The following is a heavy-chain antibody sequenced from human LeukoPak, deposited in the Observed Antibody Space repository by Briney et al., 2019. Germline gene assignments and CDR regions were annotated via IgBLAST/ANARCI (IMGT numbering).Heavy chain of an antibody. CDR1: GFTFSSYW. D-gene: IGHD2-2*01. Sequence: GGSLRLSCAASGFTFSSYWKSWVRQAPGKGLEWVANINQDGGEKYYVDSVKGRFTISRDNAKNSLYLQMNSVGAEDTAVYYCATGRSCTTCYLPDYWGPRTLVTVSS. J-gene: IGHJ4*02. CDR3: ATGRSCTTCYLPDY. V-gene: IGHV3-7*01. CDR2: INQDGGEK.